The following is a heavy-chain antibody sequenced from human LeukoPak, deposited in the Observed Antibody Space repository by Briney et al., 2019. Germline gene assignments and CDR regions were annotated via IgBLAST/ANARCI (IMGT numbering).Heavy chain of an antibody. D-gene: IGHD1-26*01. CDR2: ISYAGSNK. J-gene: IGHJ4*02. Sequence: GGSLRLSCAASGFTFTSYEMNWVRQAPGKGLEWVAVISYAGSNKYYADSVKGRFTISRDNSKNTLFLLMNSLRAEDTAVYSCARDLESIVGATDFWGQGTLVTVSS. CDR1: GFTFTSYE. V-gene: IGHV3-30-3*01. CDR3: ARDLESIVGATDF.